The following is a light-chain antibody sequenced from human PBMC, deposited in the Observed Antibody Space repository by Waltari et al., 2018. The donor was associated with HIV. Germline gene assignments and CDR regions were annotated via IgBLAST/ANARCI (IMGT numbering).Light chain of an antibody. CDR3: QSYDSSLTGSV. Sequence: QSVLTQPPSVSGAPGQRVTISCTGSSSNIGAGYDVHWYQQVPGTAPKLLIYGNNNRPSGVPDLFSDSKSGASPSLAITGLQAEDEADYYCQSYDSSLTGSVFGGGTKLTVL. CDR2: GNN. V-gene: IGLV1-40*01. CDR1: SSNIGAGYD. J-gene: IGLJ2*01.